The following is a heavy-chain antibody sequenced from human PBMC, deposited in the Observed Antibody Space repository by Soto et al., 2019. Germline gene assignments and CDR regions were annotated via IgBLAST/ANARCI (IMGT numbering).Heavy chain of an antibody. CDR3: ARSSMDGDYVRAHTFPYGMDV. CDR1: GGTFSSYA. CDR2: IIPIFGTA. Sequence: QVQLVQSGAEVKKPGSSVKVSCKASGGTFSSYAISWVRQAPGQGLEWMGGIIPIFGTANYAQKFQGRVTITADESTSTAYMELSSLRSEDTAVYYCARSSMDGDYVRAHTFPYGMDVWGQGTTVTVSS. V-gene: IGHV1-69*01. J-gene: IGHJ6*02. D-gene: IGHD4-17*01.